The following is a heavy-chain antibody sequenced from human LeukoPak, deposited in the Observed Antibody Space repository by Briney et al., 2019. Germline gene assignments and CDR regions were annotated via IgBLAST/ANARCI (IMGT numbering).Heavy chain of an antibody. CDR2: IYYSGST. V-gene: IGHV4-59*01. D-gene: IGHD3-10*01. Sequence: SETLSLTCTVSGGSISSYYWSWIRQPPGKGLEWIGYIYYSGSTNYNPSLKSRVTISVDTSKNQFSLKLSSVTAADTAVYYCARIAGFGESDAFDIWGQGTMVTVSS. CDR1: GGSISSYY. CDR3: ARIAGFGESDAFDI. J-gene: IGHJ3*02.